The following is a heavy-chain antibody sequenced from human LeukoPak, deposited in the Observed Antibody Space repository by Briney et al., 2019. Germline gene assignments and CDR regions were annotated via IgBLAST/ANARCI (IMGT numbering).Heavy chain of an antibody. CDR3: AKSVGASLDY. V-gene: IGHV3-30*18. J-gene: IGHJ4*02. Sequence: GRSLRLSCAASGFTFSSYGMHWVRQAPGKGLEWVAVISYDGSNKYYADSVKGRFTISRDNSKNTLYLQMNSLRAEDTAVYYCAKSVGASLDYWGQGTLATVSS. CDR1: GFTFSSYG. CDR2: ISYDGSNK. D-gene: IGHD1-26*01.